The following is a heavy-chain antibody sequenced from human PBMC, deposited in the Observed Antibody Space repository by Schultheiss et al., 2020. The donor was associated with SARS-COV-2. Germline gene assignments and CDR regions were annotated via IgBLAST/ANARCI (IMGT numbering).Heavy chain of an antibody. CDR2: INHSGST. CDR1: GGSFSGYY. CDR3: ARGVLYCSSTSCYFYYYYYYMDV. V-gene: IGHV4-34*01. J-gene: IGHJ6*03. Sequence: SETLSLTCAVYGGSFSGYYWSWIRQPPGKGLEWIGEINHSGSTNYNPSLKIRVTISVDTSKNQFSLKLSSVTAADTAVYYCARGVLYCSSTSCYFYYYYYYMDVWGKGTTVTVSS. D-gene: IGHD2-2*01.